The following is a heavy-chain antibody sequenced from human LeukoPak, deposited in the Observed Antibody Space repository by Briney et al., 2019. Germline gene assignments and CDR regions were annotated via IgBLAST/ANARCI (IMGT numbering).Heavy chain of an antibody. CDR1: GFTVSSNY. V-gene: IGHV3-66*01. CDR2: IYSGGST. Sequence: GSLRLSCAASGFTVSSNYMSWVRQAPGKGLEWVSVIYSGGSTYYADSVKGRFTISRDNSKNTLYLQMNSLRAEDTAVYYCARGSSGYFPFDYWGQGTLVTVSS. J-gene: IGHJ4*02. D-gene: IGHD3-22*01. CDR3: ARGSSGYFPFDY.